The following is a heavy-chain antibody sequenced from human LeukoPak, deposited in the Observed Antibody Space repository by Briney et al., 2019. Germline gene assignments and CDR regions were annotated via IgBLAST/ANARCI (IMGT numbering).Heavy chain of an antibody. J-gene: IGHJ4*02. D-gene: IGHD1-20*01. V-gene: IGHV3-23*01. CDR1: GFTFSSHG. CDR2: IRGDGVTT. Sequence: GGSLRLSCAASGFTFSSHGMNWVRQAPGKGLEWVSGIRGDGVTTYYADSVKGRFTISRDNSRNTLYLQMNNLRADDTAVYFCVKETSLTGAGDCWGQGILVTVSS. CDR3: VKETSLTGAGDC.